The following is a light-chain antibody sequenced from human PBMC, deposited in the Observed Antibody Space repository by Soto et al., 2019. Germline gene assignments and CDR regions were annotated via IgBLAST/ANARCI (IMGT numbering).Light chain of an antibody. J-gene: IGKJ1*01. CDR1: QSVSSN. Sequence: EIVMTQSPGTLSVSPGERATLSCRASQSVSSNLAWYQQKPGQAPRLLIYGASTRVTGIPARFSGSGSGTEFTLTISSLQSEDFAVYSCQQYNNWPRTFGQGTKVDIK. CDR3: QQYNNWPRT. CDR2: GAS. V-gene: IGKV3-15*01.